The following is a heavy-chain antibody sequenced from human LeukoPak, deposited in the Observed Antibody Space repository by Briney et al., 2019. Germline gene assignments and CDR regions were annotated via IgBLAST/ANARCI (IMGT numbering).Heavy chain of an antibody. Sequence: SETLSLTCAVYGGSLSGYYWSWIRQPPGKGLEWIGEINHSGSTNYNPSLKRRVTISIDTSKNPFSLKLSSVPAADTAVYYCARGGGDYKYWGQGTLVTVSS. CDR2: INHSGST. D-gene: IGHD4-17*01. V-gene: IGHV4-34*01. CDR3: ARGGGDYKY. J-gene: IGHJ4*02. CDR1: GGSLSGYY.